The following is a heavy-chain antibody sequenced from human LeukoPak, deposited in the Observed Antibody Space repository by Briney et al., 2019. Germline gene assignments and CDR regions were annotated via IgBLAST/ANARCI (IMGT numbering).Heavy chain of an antibody. V-gene: IGHV4-39*07. CDR2: IYYSGST. CDR3: ARDNGIVVVNDYFDY. Sequence: ASETLSLTCTVSGGSISSSSYYWGWIRQPPGKGLEWIGSIYYSGSTYYNPSLKSRVTISVDTSKNQFSLKLSSVTAADTAVYYCARDNGIVVVNDYFDYWGQGTLVTVSS. CDR1: GGSISSSSYY. J-gene: IGHJ4*02. D-gene: IGHD3-22*01.